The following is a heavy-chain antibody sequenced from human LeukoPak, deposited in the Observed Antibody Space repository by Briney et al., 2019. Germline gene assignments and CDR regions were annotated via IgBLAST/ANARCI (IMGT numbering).Heavy chain of an antibody. V-gene: IGHV1-18*01. J-gene: IGHJ4*02. CDR1: GYTLTSYG. CDR2: ISAYNGNT. D-gene: IGHD3-22*01. CDR3: ATFTYYYDSSGYYSYYFDY. Sequence: ASVKVSCKASGYTLTSYGISWVRQAPGQGLEWMGWISAYNGNTNYAQKLQGRVTMTTDTSTSTAYMELRSLRSDDTAVYYCATFTYYYDSSGYYSYYFDYWGQGTLVTVSS.